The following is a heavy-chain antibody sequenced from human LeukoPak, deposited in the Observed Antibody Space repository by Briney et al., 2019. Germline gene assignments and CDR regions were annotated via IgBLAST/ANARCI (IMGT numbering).Heavy chain of an antibody. CDR2: ISGSGGST. J-gene: IGHJ4*02. CDR1: GFTFSSYA. V-gene: IGHV3-23*01. Sequence: GGSLRLSCAASGFTFSSYAMSWVRQAPGKGLEWVSAISGSGGSTYYADSVKGRFTISRDNSKNTLYLQMNSLRAEDTAVYYCAKGTCSGGSCYWIDYWGQGTMVTVSS. CDR3: AKGTCSGGSCYWIDY. D-gene: IGHD2-15*01.